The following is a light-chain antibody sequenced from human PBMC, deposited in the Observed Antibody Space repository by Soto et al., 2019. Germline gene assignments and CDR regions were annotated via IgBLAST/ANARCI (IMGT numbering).Light chain of an antibody. CDR1: QSVSSY. Sequence: DIVLTQSPATLSLSPGERATLSCRASQSVSSYLVWFQQKPGQAPRLLIYDASTRATGIPARFSGSGSGTEFTLTISSLEPEDFAVYYCQQRSNWPLTFGPGTKVDIK. CDR3: QQRSNWPLT. J-gene: IGKJ3*01. V-gene: IGKV3-11*01. CDR2: DAS.